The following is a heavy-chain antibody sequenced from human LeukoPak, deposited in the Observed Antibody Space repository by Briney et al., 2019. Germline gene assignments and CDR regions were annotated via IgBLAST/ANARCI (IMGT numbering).Heavy chain of an antibody. D-gene: IGHD3-22*01. CDR2: ISAYNGNT. CDR1: GYTFTSYG. J-gene: IGHJ5*02. Sequence: VASVKVSCKASGYTFTSYGISWVRQAPGQGLEWMGWISAYNGNTNYAQKLQGRVTMTTDTSTSTAYMELRSLRSDDTAVYYCARDVPSSGYYYEGRVRFDPWGQGTLVTVSS. CDR3: ARDVPSSGYYYEGRVRFDP. V-gene: IGHV1-18*01.